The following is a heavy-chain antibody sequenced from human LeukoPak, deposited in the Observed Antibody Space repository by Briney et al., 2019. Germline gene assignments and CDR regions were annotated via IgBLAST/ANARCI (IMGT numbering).Heavy chain of an antibody. Sequence: SVKVSCKASGGTFSSYAISWVRQAPGQGLEWMGGIIPIFGTANYAQKFQGRVTITTDESTSTAYMELSSLRSEDTAVYYCARSPGLALKWYFDLWGRGTLVTVSS. CDR1: GGTFSSYA. J-gene: IGHJ2*01. CDR3: ARSPGLALKWYFDL. V-gene: IGHV1-69*05. D-gene: IGHD2-15*01. CDR2: IIPIFGTA.